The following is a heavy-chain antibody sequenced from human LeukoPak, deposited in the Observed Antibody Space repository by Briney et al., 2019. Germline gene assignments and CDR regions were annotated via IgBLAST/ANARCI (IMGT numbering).Heavy chain of an antibody. CDR3: ARPNRQQGGYPADY. V-gene: IGHV3-23*01. Sequence: QPGGSLRLSCAASGFTFSSYAMSWVRQAPGKGLEWVSAISGSGGSTYYADSVKGRFTISRDNSKSTLYLQMNSLRAEDTAVYYCARPNRQQGGYPADYWGQGTLVTVSS. D-gene: IGHD3-16*02. J-gene: IGHJ4*02. CDR1: GFTFSSYA. CDR2: ISGSGGST.